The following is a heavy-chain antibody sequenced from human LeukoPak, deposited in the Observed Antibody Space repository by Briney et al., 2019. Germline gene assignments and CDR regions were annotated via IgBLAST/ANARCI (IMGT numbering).Heavy chain of an antibody. CDR1: GYTFTGYY. J-gene: IGHJ4*02. CDR2: INPNSGGT. D-gene: IGHD3-3*01. V-gene: IGHV1-2*02. CDR3: ARWSDYYDFWSGYQYYFDY. Sequence: ASVKVSCKASGYTFTGYYMHWVRQAPGQGLEWMGWINPNSGGTNYAQKFQGRVTMTRDTSISTAYMELSRLRSDDTAVYYCARWSDYYDFWSGYQYYFDYWGQGTLVTVSS.